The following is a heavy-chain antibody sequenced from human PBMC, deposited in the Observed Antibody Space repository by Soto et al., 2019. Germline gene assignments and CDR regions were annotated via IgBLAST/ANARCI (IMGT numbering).Heavy chain of an antibody. V-gene: IGHV1-2*04. J-gene: IGHJ4*02. CDR2: INPNSGGT. CDR1: GYTFTVYY. CDR3: ARAANYYDSSGYCFDY. D-gene: IGHD3-22*01. Sequence: ASVKVSSTASGYTFTVYYMHWVRKAPGQGLEWMGWINPNSGGTNYAQKFQGWVTMTRDTSISTAYMELSRLRSDDTAVYYCARAANYYDSSGYCFDYSGQGTLVTVPS.